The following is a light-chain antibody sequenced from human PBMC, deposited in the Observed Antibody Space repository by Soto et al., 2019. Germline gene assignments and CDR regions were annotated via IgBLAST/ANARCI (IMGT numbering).Light chain of an antibody. J-gene: IGKJ2*01. CDR1: PSISSL. V-gene: IGKV1-5*01. CDR3: QEYTSFWYT. Sequence: DIQMTQSPSILSASVGDKVTITCRASPSISSLLAWYQQKPGKAPNLLIYDVSNLESGVPSRFSGSGSGTEFTLTISSLQPDDFATYYCQEYTSFWYTFGQGTRLELK. CDR2: DVS.